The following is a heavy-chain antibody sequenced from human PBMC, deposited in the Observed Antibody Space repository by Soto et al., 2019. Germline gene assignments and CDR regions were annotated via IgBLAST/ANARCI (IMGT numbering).Heavy chain of an antibody. J-gene: IGHJ4*02. CDR2: ISGSGGRT. CDR3: AKDYYDFWSVDY. Sequence: GGSLRLSCAASGFTFSNYAMNWVRQAPGKGLEWVSAISGSGGRTYYADSVKGRFTISRDNSKNTLYLQMNSLRAEDTAVYYCAKDYYDFWSVDYWGQGTLVTVSS. D-gene: IGHD3-3*01. V-gene: IGHV3-23*01. CDR1: GFTFSNYA.